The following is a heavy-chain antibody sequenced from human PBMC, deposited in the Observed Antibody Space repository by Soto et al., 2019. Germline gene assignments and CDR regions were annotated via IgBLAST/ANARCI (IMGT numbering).Heavy chain of an antibody. V-gene: IGHV4-39*01. J-gene: IGHJ6*03. D-gene: IGHD6-6*01. CDR2: IYDSGRT. CDR1: GGSISSSSYY. Sequence: QLQLQESGPGLVKPSETLSLTCTVSGGSISSSSYYWGGIRQPPGTGLEWIGSIYDSGRTSYNPSLRSRVTISVDTSQNQFSLQLRCLTVADTSVYYSATQEYSSSWGYHQFMSISGKGT. CDR3: ATQEYSSSWGYHQFMSI.